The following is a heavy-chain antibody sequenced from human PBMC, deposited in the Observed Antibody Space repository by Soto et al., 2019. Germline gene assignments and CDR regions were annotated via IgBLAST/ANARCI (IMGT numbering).Heavy chain of an antibody. D-gene: IGHD2-2*01. Sequence: SETLSLTCTVSGGSISSSSYYWGWIRQPPGKGLEWIGSIYYSGSTYYNPSLKSRVTISVDTSKNQFSLKLSSVTAADTAVYYCARRGGIVVVPAAMVAMEYFDYWGQGTLVTVSS. CDR1: GGSISSSSYY. V-gene: IGHV4-39*01. CDR3: ARRGGIVVVPAAMVAMEYFDY. J-gene: IGHJ4*02. CDR2: IYYSGST.